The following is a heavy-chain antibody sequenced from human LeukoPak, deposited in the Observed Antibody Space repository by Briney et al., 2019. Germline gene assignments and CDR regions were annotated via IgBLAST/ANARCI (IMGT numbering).Heavy chain of an antibody. J-gene: IGHJ4*02. CDR2: SYYSGST. CDR3: ARQSGIYYVIDY. V-gene: IGHV4-39*01. Sequence: SETLSLTCTVSGGSISSSSYYWGWIRQPPGKGLEWIGSSYYSGSTYYNPSLKSRVTISVDTSKNQFSLKLSSVTAADTAVYHCARQSGIYYVIDYWGQGTLVTVSS. CDR1: GGSISSSSYY. D-gene: IGHD1-26*01.